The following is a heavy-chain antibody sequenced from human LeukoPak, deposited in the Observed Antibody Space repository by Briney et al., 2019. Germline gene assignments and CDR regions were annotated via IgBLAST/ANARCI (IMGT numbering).Heavy chain of an antibody. J-gene: IGHJ4*02. CDR1: GGFISSFY. D-gene: IGHD1/OR15-1a*01. CDR3: ARHPTIMYYFDS. Sequence: SETLSLTCTVSGGFISSFYWSWIRQPPGKGLEWIGCVYYSGSTNYNPSLKSRLTISVDSSKNQFSLKLRSVTAADTAVYYCARHPTIMYYFDSWGQGTLVTVSS. CDR2: VYYSGST. V-gene: IGHV4-59*08.